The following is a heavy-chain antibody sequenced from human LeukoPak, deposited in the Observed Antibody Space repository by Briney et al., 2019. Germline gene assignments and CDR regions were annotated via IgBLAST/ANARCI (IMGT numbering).Heavy chain of an antibody. J-gene: IGHJ4*02. CDR2: IIPIFDAA. V-gene: IGHV1-69*01. Sequence: GASVKVSCKASGGTFSSYAISWVRQAPGQGLEWMGGIIPIFDAADYAQKFQGRVTITADESTSTAYMELSSLRSEDTAVYYCARDFGRNGLYYLDYWGQGTLVTVSS. CDR1: GGTFSSYA. CDR3: ARDFGRNGLYYLDY. D-gene: IGHD3-10*01.